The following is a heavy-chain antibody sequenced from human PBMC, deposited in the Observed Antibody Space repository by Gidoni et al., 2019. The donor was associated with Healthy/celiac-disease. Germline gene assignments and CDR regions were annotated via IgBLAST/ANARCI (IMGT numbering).Heavy chain of an antibody. V-gene: IGHV3-21*01. J-gene: IGHJ2*01. CDR2: ISSSSSYI. D-gene: IGHD6-6*01. Sequence: EVQLVESGGGLVKPGGSLRLSCAASGFTVRRYSMNWVRQAPGKGLEWVSSISSSSSYIYYADSVKGRFTIARDNAKNSLYLQMNSLRAEDTAVYYCARGIAARPRSWYFDLWGRGTLVTVSS. CDR1: GFTVRRYS. CDR3: ARGIAARPRSWYFDL.